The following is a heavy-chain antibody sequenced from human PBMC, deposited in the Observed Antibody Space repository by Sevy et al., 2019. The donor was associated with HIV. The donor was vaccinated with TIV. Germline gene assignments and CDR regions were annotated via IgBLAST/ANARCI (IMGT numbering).Heavy chain of an antibody. D-gene: IGHD3-22*01. CDR1: GFILSNAW. Sequence: GGSLRLSCAASGFILSNAWMTWVRQAPGKGPEWVGRIKSKTDGGTTDYAAPVKSRFTNSRDDSRNTLYLQMNSLKTEDTAVYYCTTPTGYYDSSGYYYTYWGQGTLVTVSS. V-gene: IGHV3-15*01. CDR3: TTPTGYYDSSGYYYTY. CDR2: IKSKTDGGTT. J-gene: IGHJ4*02.